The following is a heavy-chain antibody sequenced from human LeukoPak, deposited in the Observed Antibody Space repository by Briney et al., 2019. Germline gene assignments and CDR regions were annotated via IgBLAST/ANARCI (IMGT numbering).Heavy chain of an antibody. CDR2: IYYSGST. J-gene: IGHJ5*02. Sequence: PSETLSLTCTVSGGSISSSSYYWGWIRQPPGKGLEWIGSIYYSGSTYYNPSLKSRVTISVDTSKNQFSLKLSSVTAADTAVYYCASEKASEGNWFDPWGQGTLVTVSS. V-gene: IGHV4-39*01. CDR1: GGSISSSSYY. CDR3: ASEKASEGNWFDP.